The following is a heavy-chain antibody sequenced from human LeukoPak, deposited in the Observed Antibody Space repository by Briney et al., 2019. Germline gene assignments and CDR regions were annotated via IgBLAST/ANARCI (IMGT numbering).Heavy chain of an antibody. D-gene: IGHD5-24*01. CDR2: ISGDGGST. CDR3: AKNIYRGLDMATRPDY. V-gene: IGHV3-43*02. Sequence: GALRLSCAASGFTFDDYAMHWVRQAPGKGLEWVSLISGDGGSTYYADSVKGRFTISRDDSKNSLYLQMNSLRTEDTAFYYCAKNIYRGLDMATRPDYWGQGTLVTVSS. CDR1: GFTFDDYA. J-gene: IGHJ4*02.